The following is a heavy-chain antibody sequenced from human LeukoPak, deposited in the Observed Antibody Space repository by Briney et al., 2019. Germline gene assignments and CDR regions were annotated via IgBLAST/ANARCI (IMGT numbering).Heavy chain of an antibody. J-gene: IGHJ4*02. CDR3: AKDSGSYCSSTSCFLFDY. CDR2: ISYDGSNK. CDR1: GFTFSSYA. D-gene: IGHD2-2*01. Sequence: PGRSLRLSCAASGFTFSSYAMHWVRQAPGKGLEWVAVISYDGSNKYYADSVKGRFTISRDNSKNTLYLQMNSLRAEDTAVYYCAKDSGSYCSSTSCFLFDYWGQGTLVTVSS. V-gene: IGHV3-30-3*01.